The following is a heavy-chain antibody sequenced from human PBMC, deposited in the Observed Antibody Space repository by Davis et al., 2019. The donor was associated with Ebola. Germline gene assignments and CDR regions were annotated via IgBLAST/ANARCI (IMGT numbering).Heavy chain of an antibody. J-gene: IGHJ3*02. CDR3: VKTRSNWWNDALEI. CDR2: ISPDGSDK. Sequence: GGSLRLSCAASGVTFRSNWMQWVRQAPGKVMEWVAVISPDGSDKNYADSGKGRFTISRDNSKNTLDLQMNSLRPEDTAVYYCVKTRSNWWNDALEIWGRGTMVIVSS. D-gene: IGHD2-8*02. V-gene: IGHV3-30*18. CDR1: GVTFRSNW.